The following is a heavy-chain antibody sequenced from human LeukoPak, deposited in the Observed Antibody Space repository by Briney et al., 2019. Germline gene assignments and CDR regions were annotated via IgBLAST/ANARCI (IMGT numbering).Heavy chain of an antibody. CDR3: AGGVVVPAAIGYYYGMDV. J-gene: IGHJ6*02. CDR1: GFTVSSNY. CDR2: IYSGGST. V-gene: IGHV3-53*04. Sequence: GGSLRLSCAASGFTVSSNYMRWVRQAPGKGLGGGLVIYSGGSTYYADSVKGRFTISRHNSKNTLYLQMNSLRAEDTAVYYCAGGVVVPAAIGYYYGMDVWGQGTTVTVSS. D-gene: IGHD2-2*01.